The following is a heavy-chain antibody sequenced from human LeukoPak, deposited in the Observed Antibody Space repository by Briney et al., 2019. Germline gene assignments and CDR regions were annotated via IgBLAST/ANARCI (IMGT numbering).Heavy chain of an antibody. V-gene: IGHV1-69*13. Sequence: GASVKVSCKASGGTFSSYAISWVRQAPGQGLEWMGGIIPIFGTANYAQKFQGRVTITADESTSTAYMGLSSLRSEDTAVYHCARDHCSGGSCYWLDYWGQGTLVTVSS. CDR1: GGTFSSYA. D-gene: IGHD2-15*01. J-gene: IGHJ4*02. CDR3: ARDHCSGGSCYWLDY. CDR2: IIPIFGTA.